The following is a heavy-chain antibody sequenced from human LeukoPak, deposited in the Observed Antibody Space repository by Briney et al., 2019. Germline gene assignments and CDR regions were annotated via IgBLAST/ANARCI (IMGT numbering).Heavy chain of an antibody. Sequence: PSETLSLTCTVSGGSISSYYWSWIRQPPGKGLEWIGYIYYSGSTNYNPSLKSRVTISLDTSKSQFSLKLSSVTAADTAVYYCVRHTPIVVVPAASFDYWGQGTLVTVSS. CDR1: GGSISSYY. V-gene: IGHV4-59*08. J-gene: IGHJ4*02. D-gene: IGHD2-2*01. CDR3: VRHTPIVVVPAASFDY. CDR2: IYYSGST.